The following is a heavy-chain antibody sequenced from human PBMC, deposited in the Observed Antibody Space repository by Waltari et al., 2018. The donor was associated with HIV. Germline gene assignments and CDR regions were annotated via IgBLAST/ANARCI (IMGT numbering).Heavy chain of an antibody. CDR3: ARGLPHHGGAFDI. Sequence: QVQLQESGPGLVKPSETLSLTCAVSGYSISSGYYWGWIRQPPGKGLEWIGSIYPSGSTYYNPSLKSRVTISVDTFKNQFSLKLSSVTAADTAVYYCARGLPHHGGAFDIWGQGTMVTVSS. J-gene: IGHJ3*02. CDR2: IYPSGST. V-gene: IGHV4-38-2*01. D-gene: IGHD4-17*01. CDR1: GYSISSGYY.